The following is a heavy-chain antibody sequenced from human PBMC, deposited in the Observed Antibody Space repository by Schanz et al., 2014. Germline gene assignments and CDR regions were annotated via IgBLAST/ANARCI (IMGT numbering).Heavy chain of an antibody. CDR2: INPNSGDR. V-gene: IGHV1-2*02. D-gene: IGHD3-3*01. J-gene: IGHJ4*02. CDR3: ARGTRVRTTDFWSGLYYFDY. Sequence: QVQLVQSGAEVKKPGASVKVSCKASGYTFTGHHMHWVRQAPGQGLEWMGWINPNSGDRNYAQKFQGRVTMTRDTSISTAYMELSRLRSEDTAVYYCARGTRVRTTDFWSGLYYFDYWGQGTLVTVSS. CDR1: GYTFTGHH.